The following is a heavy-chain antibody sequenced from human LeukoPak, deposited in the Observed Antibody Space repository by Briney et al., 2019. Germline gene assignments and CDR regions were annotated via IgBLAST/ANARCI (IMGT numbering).Heavy chain of an antibody. CDR2: IYTRGST. CDR3: ARGRYCSADICSGGDAFDI. CDR1: GGSINNYY. D-gene: IGHD2-15*01. V-gene: IGHV4-4*07. Sequence: SETLSLTCIVSGGSINNYYWSWIRQPAGKGLEWIGRIYTRGSTNYNPSLKSRVTMSVDTSKNQFSLKLSSVTAADTAVYYCARGRYCSADICSGGDAFDIWGQGTMVSVSS. J-gene: IGHJ3*02.